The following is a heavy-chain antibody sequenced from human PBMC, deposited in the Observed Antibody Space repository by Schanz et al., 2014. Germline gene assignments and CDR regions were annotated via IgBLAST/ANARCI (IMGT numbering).Heavy chain of an antibody. V-gene: IGHV3-74*01. D-gene: IGHD1-26*01. CDR2: VSRDGSET. J-gene: IGHJ4*02. CDR1: GFTFNTSW. CDR3: AKEWSPSF. Sequence: AQLVESGGGVVQPGGSLRLSCAASGFTFNTSWFHWVRQPPGKGLLWVSRVSRDGSETTYVDSVKGRFTVSRDNAKSTLFLQMDSLRPEDTAIYYCAKEWSPSFWGQGTLVTVSS.